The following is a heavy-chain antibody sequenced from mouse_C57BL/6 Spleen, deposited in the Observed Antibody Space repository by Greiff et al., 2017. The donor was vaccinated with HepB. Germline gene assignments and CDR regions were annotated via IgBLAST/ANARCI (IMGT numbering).Heavy chain of an antibody. CDR3: ARSGGSPYFDY. CDR2: INPYNGGT. D-gene: IGHD1-1*02. Sequence: VQLQQSGPVLVKPGASVKMSCKASGYTFTDYYMNWVKQSHGKSLEWIGVINPYNGGTSYNQKFKGKATLTVDKSSSTAYMDLNSLTSEDSAVYYCARSGGSPYFDYWGQGTTLTVSS. CDR1: GYTFTDYY. J-gene: IGHJ2*01. V-gene: IGHV1-19*01.